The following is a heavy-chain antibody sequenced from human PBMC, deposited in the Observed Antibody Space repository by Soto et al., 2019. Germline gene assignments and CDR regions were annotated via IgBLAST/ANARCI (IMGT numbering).Heavy chain of an antibody. J-gene: IGHJ4*02. Sequence: EVQLLESGGGLVQPGGSLRLSCEASGFTFGNYAMTWVRQAPGKGLEWVAAISGGGTSIFSADSVKGRFTISRDTSNNTLYLQMNNLRAEDTAIYYCAKDDPYSVSYLRGRGRFDYWGQGTLVTVSS. D-gene: IGHD1-26*01. V-gene: IGHV3-23*01. CDR2: ISGGGTSI. CDR3: AKDDPYSVSYLRGRGRFDY. CDR1: GFTFGNYA.